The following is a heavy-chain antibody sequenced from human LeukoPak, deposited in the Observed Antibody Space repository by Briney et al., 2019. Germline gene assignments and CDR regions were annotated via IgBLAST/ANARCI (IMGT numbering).Heavy chain of an antibody. CDR1: GFTFSDYY. V-gene: IGHV3-11*04. J-gene: IGHJ3*02. CDR3: ASLIYYDSSGYLLPAFDI. Sequence: GGSLRLSCAASGFTFSDYYMSWIRQAPGKGLEWVSYISSSGSTIYYADSVKGRFTISRDNSKNTLYLQMNSLRAEDTAVYYCASLIYYDSSGYLLPAFDIWGQGTMVTVSS. CDR2: ISSSGSTI. D-gene: IGHD3-22*01.